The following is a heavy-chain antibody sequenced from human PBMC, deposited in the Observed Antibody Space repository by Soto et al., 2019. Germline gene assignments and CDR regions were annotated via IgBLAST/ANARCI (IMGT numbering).Heavy chain of an antibody. CDR1: GFTFSGSA. V-gene: IGHV3-73*01. CDR3: TSLLGPAAIVNYYYDGMDV. Sequence: GGSLRLSCAASGFTFSGSAMHWVRQASGKGLEWVGRIRSKANSYATAYAASVKGRFTISRDDSKNTAYLQMNSLKTEDTAVYYCTSLLGPAAIVNYYYDGMDVWGQGTTVTVSS. J-gene: IGHJ6*02. D-gene: IGHD2-2*01. CDR2: IRSKANSYAT.